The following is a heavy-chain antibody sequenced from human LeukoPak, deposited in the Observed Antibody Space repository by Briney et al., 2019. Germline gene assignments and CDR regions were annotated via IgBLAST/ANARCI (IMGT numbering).Heavy chain of an antibody. V-gene: IGHV3-23*01. Sequence: GGSLRLSCAASGFTFTTYAMSWVRRAPGKGLEWVSTISNNGDTTYYADSVKGRFTISRDNSKNTLWLQMNGLRAEDTAVYYCAKGPLAAATKWFDPWGQGTLVTVSS. D-gene: IGHD2-15*01. CDR1: GFTFTTYA. J-gene: IGHJ5*02. CDR3: AKGPLAAATKWFDP. CDR2: ISNNGDTT.